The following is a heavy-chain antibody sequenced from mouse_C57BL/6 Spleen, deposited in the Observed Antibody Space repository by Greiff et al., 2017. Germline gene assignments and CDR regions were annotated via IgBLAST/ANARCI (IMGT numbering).Heavy chain of an antibody. J-gene: IGHJ4*01. V-gene: IGHV1-80*01. Sequence: QVQLQQSGAELVKPGASVKISCKASGYAFSSYWMNWVKQRPGKGLEWIGQIYPGDGDTNYNGKFKGKATLTADKSSSTAYMQLSSLTSEDSAVDFCARAQVLYAMDYWGQGTSVTVSS. D-gene: IGHD3-2*02. CDR1: GYAFSSYW. CDR2: IYPGDGDT. CDR3: ARAQVLYAMDY.